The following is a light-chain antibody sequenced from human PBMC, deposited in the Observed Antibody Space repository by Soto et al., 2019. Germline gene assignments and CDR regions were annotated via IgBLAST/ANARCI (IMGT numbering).Light chain of an antibody. CDR3: VTCDSRVCAPVYV. CDR1: SSNIGNNY. CDR2: DNN. Sequence: QSVLTQPPSVSAAPGQKVTSSCSGSSSNIGNNYVSWYHQLPGTAPTLLLYDNNKRPSAIPARFSGSKSGTSASLGITGCNTVEEADYYGVTCDSRVCAPVYVFGTGTKVT. V-gene: IGLV1-51*01. J-gene: IGLJ1*01.